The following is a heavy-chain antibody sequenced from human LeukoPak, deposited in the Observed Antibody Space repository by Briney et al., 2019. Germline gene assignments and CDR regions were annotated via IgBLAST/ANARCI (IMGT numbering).Heavy chain of an antibody. J-gene: IGHJ4*02. V-gene: IGHV3-23*01. CDR3: AKDRGGDGYPKGFDY. D-gene: IGHD5-24*01. Sequence: GGTLRLSCAASGFTFSSYGMSWVRQAPGKGLEWVSTISGSGGSTYYADSVKGRFTISRDNSKNTLYLQMNSLRTEDTALYYCAKDRGGDGYPKGFDYWGQGTLVTVSS. CDR1: GFTFSSYG. CDR2: ISGSGGST.